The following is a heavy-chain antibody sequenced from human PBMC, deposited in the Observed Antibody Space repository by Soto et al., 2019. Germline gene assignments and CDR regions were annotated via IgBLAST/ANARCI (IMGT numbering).Heavy chain of an antibody. CDR1: GFTVSSNY. CDR3: ARAGPLYSSWYYFDY. Sequence: GGSLRLSCAASGFTVSSNYMSWVRQAPGKGLEWVSVIYSGGSTYYADSVKGRFTISRDNSKNTLYLQMNSLRAEDTAVYYCARAGPLYSSWYYFDYWGQGTLVTVSS. D-gene: IGHD6-13*01. V-gene: IGHV3-66*01. CDR2: IYSGGST. J-gene: IGHJ4*02.